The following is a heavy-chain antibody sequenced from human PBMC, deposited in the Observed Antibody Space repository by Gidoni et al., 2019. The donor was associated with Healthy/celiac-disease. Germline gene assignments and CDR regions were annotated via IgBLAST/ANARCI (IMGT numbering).Heavy chain of an antibody. CDR1: GFTFSSYW. CDR3: ARVPCYSSGYYFSCYFDY. CDR2: IKQDGSEK. D-gene: IGHD3-22*01. Sequence: EVQLVESGGGWVQPGGSLRLSCAASGFTFSSYWMSWVRQAPGKGLEWVANIKQDGSEKYYVDSVKGRFTISRDNAKNSLYLQMNSLRAEDTAVYYCARVPCYSSGYYFSCYFDYWGQGTLVTVSS. V-gene: IGHV3-7*03. J-gene: IGHJ4*02.